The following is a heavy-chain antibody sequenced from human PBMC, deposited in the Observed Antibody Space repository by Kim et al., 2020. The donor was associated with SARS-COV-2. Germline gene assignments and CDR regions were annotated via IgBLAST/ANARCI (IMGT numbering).Heavy chain of an antibody. J-gene: IGHJ4*02. CDR3: TRERVTEKSHFDY. CDR2: IKEDGTET. D-gene: IGHD2-21*02. CDR1: GFTFSGFW. V-gene: IGHV3-7*01. Sequence: GGSLRLSCAASGFTFSGFWMSLVRQAPGKGLEWVANIKEDGTETYYLDSVEGRFTISRDNAKNSLYLQMNSLRAEDTAVYYCTRERVTEKSHFDYWGQGTLVTVSS.